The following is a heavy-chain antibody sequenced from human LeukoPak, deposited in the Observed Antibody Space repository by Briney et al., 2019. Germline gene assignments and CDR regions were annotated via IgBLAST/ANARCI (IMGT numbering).Heavy chain of an antibody. V-gene: IGHV3-53*01. CDR2: IYSGGST. Sequence: GGSLRLSCAASGFTVSSNYMTWVRQPPGKGLDWVSIIYSGGSTSYADSVKGRFTISRDNSKNTLYLQMNSLRAEDTAVYYCARDVVGATYFDWGQGTLVTVSS. D-gene: IGHD1-26*01. CDR3: ARDVVGATYFD. J-gene: IGHJ4*02. CDR1: GFTVSSNY.